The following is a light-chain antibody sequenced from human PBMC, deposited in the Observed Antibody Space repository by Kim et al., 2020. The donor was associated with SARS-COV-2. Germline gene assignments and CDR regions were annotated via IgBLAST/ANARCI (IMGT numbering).Light chain of an antibody. Sequence: SASVGDGVNITCRASQGIIRDLAWYQQRPGKVPKLLIYGASTLQSGVPSRFRGGGSGTDFTLTISGLQPEDVATYYCQKYNSAPWTFGQGTKLEI. CDR1: QGIIRD. V-gene: IGKV1-27*01. CDR3: QKYNSAPWT. J-gene: IGKJ1*01. CDR2: GAS.